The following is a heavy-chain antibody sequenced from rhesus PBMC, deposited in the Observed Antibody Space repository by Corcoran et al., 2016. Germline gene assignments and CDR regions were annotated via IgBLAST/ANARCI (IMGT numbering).Heavy chain of an antibody. V-gene: IGHV4S12*01. CDR2: IYRKSKST. CDR1: GGSISGYYY. D-gene: IGHD2-2*01. CDR3: ARGSELLAMGVRFDV. J-gene: IGHJ5-1*01. Sequence: QVQLQESGPGVVKPSETLSLTCAVSGGSISGYYYWSWIRQPPGTGLEWMGGIYRKSKSTNYTPSLKGRVTISKDTSKNQFSRKLSSVTATDTAVYYCARGSELLAMGVRFDVWGPGVLVTVSS.